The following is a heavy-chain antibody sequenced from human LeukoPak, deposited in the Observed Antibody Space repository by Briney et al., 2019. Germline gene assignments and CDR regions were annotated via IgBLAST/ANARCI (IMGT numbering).Heavy chain of an antibody. CDR3: AREGGSYYYFDY. D-gene: IGHD1-26*01. V-gene: IGHV4-30-2*01. Sequence: SQTLSLTCKVSGGSISNGTYSWSWIRQPPGKGLEWIGYIYQTGSTYYNPSLKTRITISLDRSKNQFSLKLNSVIAADTAVYYCAREGGSYYYFDYWGQGTLVTVSS. CDR1: GGSISNGTYS. J-gene: IGHJ4*02. CDR2: IYQTGST.